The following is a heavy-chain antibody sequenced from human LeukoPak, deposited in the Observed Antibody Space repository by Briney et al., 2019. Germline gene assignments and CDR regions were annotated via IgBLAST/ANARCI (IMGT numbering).Heavy chain of an antibody. D-gene: IGHD6-6*01. CDR1: GYTLTELS. V-gene: IGHV1-24*01. Sequence: ASVKVSCKVSGYTLTELSMHWVRQAPGKELEWMGGFDPEDGETNYAQKFQGRVTMTEDTSTDTAYMELSSLRSEDTAVYYCATGGGPNSARWDYYYYYMDVWGKGTTVTVSS. CDR2: FDPEDGET. CDR3: ATGGGPNSARWDYYYYYMDV. J-gene: IGHJ6*03.